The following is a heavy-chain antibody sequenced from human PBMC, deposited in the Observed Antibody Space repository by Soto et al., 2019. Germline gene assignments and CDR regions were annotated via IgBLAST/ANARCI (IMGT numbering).Heavy chain of an antibody. CDR2: IIGSGGST. CDR1: GFTFSSYA. J-gene: IGHJ4*02. Sequence: GSLRLCCAASGFTFSSYAMCWVRQAPGEGLEWVSSIIGSGGSTNYADSVKGRFTISRDNSKNTLYLQMNSLIAADTAEYYCAKGLGGYYFDLRGQGTLVTVS. CDR3: AKGLGGYYFDL. V-gene: IGHV3-23*01. D-gene: IGHD5-12*01.